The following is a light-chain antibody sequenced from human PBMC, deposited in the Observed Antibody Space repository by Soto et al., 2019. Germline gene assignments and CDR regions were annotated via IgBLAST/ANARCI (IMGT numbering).Light chain of an antibody. CDR3: QQFRSSPVYS. CDR1: QSVNSGN. Sequence: VLTQSPGTLSLSPGERATLSCRASQSVNSGNLAWYQQKPGQAPRLLIYGGSSRATGIPDRFSGSGSGTEFTLTISSLEPEDFVVYFCHCQQFRSSPVYSFGQGTKLEIK. CDR2: GGS. V-gene: IGKV3-20*01. J-gene: IGKJ2*01.